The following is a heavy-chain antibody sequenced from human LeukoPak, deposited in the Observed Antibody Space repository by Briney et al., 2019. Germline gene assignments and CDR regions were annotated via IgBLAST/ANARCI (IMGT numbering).Heavy chain of an antibody. Sequence: GGSLRLSCAASGFSFRNYWMNWARQAPGKGLEWVAIINQDGSAKYYVDSVKGRFTISRDNAKNSLYLQMNSLRVEDTAVYYCGRAISMVWGLIYYGMGVGGKGTRVTVSS. D-gene: IGHD3-10*01. CDR3: GRAISMVWGLIYYGMGV. CDR2: INQDGSAK. J-gene: IGHJ6*04. CDR1: GFSFRNYW. V-gene: IGHV3-7*01.